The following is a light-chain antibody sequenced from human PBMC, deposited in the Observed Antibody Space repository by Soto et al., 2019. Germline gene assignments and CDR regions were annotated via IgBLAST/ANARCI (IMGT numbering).Light chain of an antibody. J-gene: IGKJ5*01. Sequence: IRLTQSPSSLSASVGDRVTITCRASQGIDTSLAWYQQKPGKAPKLLIYAASNFQSGVPSRFSGSGSGTHFTLTISSLQPEDFATYYCQQLHGYPITFGQGTRLEI. V-gene: IGKV1-9*01. CDR2: AAS. CDR3: QQLHGYPIT. CDR1: QGIDTS.